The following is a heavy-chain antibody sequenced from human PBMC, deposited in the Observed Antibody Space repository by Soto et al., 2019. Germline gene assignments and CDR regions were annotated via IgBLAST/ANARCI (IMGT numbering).Heavy chain of an antibody. D-gene: IGHD1-26*01. CDR2: ISSSSTYI. V-gene: IGHV3-21*02. CDR3: ARDRLRIGGLGGAFDI. CDR1: GVTISDYS. Sequence: EVQLVQSGGGLVKPGGSLRLSCAASGVTISDYSMHWVRQAPGRGLEWVSSISSSSTYIYYADSMKDRFTISRDNAKNSLSRQMNSLRADDTAVYYCARDRLRIGGLGGAFDIWGQGTMVTVSS. J-gene: IGHJ3*02.